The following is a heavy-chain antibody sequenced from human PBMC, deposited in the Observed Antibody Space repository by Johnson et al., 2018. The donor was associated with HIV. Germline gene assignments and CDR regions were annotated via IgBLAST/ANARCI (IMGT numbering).Heavy chain of an antibody. Sequence: QVQLVESGGGLAQPAWSPGLSCAASQFTFSRFHINCVRQAPGKGPEWVAVIRYDGSNRYYADSVKGRFTIFRDNSKNTLYLQMNSLRAEDTAVYYCASDLVLPEGRRVAFDNWGQGTMVTVAS. CDR3: ASDLVLPEGRRVAFDN. J-gene: IGHJ3*02. D-gene: IGHD1-1*01. CDR1: QFTFSRFH. V-gene: IGHV3-33*08. CDR2: IRYDGSNR.